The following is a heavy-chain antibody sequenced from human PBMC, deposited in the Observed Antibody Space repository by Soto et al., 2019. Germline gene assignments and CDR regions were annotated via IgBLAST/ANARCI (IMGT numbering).Heavy chain of an antibody. CDR1: GCPFSSYA. J-gene: IGHJ6*03. CDR2: ISGSGGST. CDR3: ANGVSGSYYKSYYYYYMDV. Sequence: GGSLRLSCATSGCPFSSYAMSWVRQAPGKGLEWVSAISGSGGSTYYADSVKGRFTISRDNSKSTLYLQMNSLRAEDTAVYYCANGVSGSYYKSYYYYYMDVWGKGTTVTVSS. V-gene: IGHV3-23*01. D-gene: IGHD3-10*01.